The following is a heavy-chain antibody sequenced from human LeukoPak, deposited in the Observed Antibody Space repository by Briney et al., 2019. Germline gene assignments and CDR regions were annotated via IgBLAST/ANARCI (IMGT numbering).Heavy chain of an antibody. CDR2: ISSSGSTI. V-gene: IGHV3-48*03. CDR1: GFTFSSYE. D-gene: IGHD3-10*02. J-gene: IGHJ6*04. CDR3: AELGITMIGGV. Sequence: GGSLRLSCAASGFTFSSYEMNWVRQAPGKGLEWVSYISSSGSTIYYADYVKGRFTISRDNAKNSLYLQMNSLRAEDTAVYYCAELGITMIGGVWGKGTTVTISS.